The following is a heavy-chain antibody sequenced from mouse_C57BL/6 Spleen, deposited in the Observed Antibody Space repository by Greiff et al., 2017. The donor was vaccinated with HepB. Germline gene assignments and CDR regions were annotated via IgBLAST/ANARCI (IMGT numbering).Heavy chain of an antibody. CDR3: AIGYYGSSFYFDY. J-gene: IGHJ2*01. V-gene: IGHV1-81*01. CDR2: IYPRSGNP. CDR1: GYTFTSYG. Sequence: VQLQESGAELARPGASVKLSCKASGYTFTSYGISWVKQRTGQGLEWIGEIYPRSGNPYYNEQFKGKATLTADKSTSTAYMELRSRTSEDSAFYFCAIGYYGSSFYFDYWGQGTTLTVSS. D-gene: IGHD1-1*01.